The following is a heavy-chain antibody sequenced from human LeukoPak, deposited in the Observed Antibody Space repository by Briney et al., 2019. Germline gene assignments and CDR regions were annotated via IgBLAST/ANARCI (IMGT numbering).Heavy chain of an antibody. V-gene: IGHV3-7*01. CDR3: ARGVIIRGRRDP. J-gene: IGHJ5*02. Sequence: PGGSLRLSCAASGFIFRNYWMSWVRQAPGKGLEWVANIKEGGSEKYYVESVKGRFTISRHNAKYSLYLKISTLRAEDTALYYGARGVIIRGRRDPWGQGTLVTVST. CDR2: IKEGGSEK. D-gene: IGHD3-10*01. CDR1: GFIFRNYW.